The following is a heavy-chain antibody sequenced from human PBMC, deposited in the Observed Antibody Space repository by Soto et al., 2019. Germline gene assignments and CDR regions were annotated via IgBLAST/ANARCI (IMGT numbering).Heavy chain of an antibody. CDR1: GFSFSEFA. Sequence: EVQLLESGGGVVQPGGALRLSCAASGFSFSEFAVSWVRQAPGKGLEWVSAISADGESTFYVDSVKGRFTISRDNSKNALFLQMNALRVEDTAVYYCASDWGDDSAFYDAFQVWGQGTMVSVSS. D-gene: IGHD3-22*01. CDR2: ISADGEST. V-gene: IGHV3-23*01. CDR3: ASDWGDDSAFYDAFQV. J-gene: IGHJ3*01.